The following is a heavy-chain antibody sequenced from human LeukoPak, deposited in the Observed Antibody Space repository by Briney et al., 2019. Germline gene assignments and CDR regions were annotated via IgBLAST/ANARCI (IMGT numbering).Heavy chain of an antibody. D-gene: IGHD3-10*01. CDR3: ARGSGSSAGFDF. Sequence: PSETLSFTCTVSVGSISSSSYYWGWIRQPPGKGLEWIGSIYYTGSTYYNPSLKSRVTISVDTSKNQFSLKLTSVTAADTAVYYCARGSGSSAGFDFWGQGTLVTVSS. CDR2: IYYTGST. J-gene: IGHJ4*02. CDR1: VGSISSSSYY. V-gene: IGHV4-39*01.